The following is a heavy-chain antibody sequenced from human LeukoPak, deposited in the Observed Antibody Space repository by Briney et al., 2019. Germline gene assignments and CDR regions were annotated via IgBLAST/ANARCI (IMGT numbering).Heavy chain of an antibody. CDR3: ARVRLLAARPGGMDV. CDR2: ISSSSSYI. V-gene: IGHV3-21*01. CDR1: GFTFSSYS. J-gene: IGHJ6*02. D-gene: IGHD6-6*01. Sequence: KPGGSLRLSCAASGFTFSSYSMNWVRQAPGKGLEWVSSISSSSSYIYYADSVKGRFTISRDNAKNSLYLQMNSPRAEDTAVYYCARVRLLAARPGGMDVWGQGTTVTVSS.